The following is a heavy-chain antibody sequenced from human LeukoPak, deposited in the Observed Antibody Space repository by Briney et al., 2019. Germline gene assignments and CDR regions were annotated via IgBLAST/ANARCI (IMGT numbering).Heavy chain of an antibody. CDR2: TGGNGGGT. Sequence: PGGSLRLSCRASGFTFSNYAMTWVRQTPGKGLEWVSSTGGNGGGTSLADSVKGRFSISSDNSKNKVYMQMNSLRPDGTANCYCAKDHSGPTWYYYGMDVWGQRTTVTVSS. CDR1: GFTFSNYA. CDR3: AKDHSGPTWYYYGMDV. D-gene: IGHD2-15*01. V-gene: IGHV3-23*01. J-gene: IGHJ6*02.